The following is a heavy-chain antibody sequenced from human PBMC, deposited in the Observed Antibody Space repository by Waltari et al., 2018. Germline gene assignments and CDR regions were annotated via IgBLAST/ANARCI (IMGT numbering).Heavy chain of an antibody. D-gene: IGHD3-10*01. CDR2: IIPIFGTA. Sequence: QVQLVQSGAEVKKPGSSVKVSCKAYGGTFSSYAISWVRQAPGQGLEWMGGIIPIFGTANYAQKFQGRVTITADESTSTAYMELSSLRSEDTAVYYCAREEGRITMVQGVPDAFDIWGQGTMVTVSS. CDR1: GGTFSSYA. CDR3: AREEGRITMVQGVPDAFDI. J-gene: IGHJ3*02. V-gene: IGHV1-69*13.